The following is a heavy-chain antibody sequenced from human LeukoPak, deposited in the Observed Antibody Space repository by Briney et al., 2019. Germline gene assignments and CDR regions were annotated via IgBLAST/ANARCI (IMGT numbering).Heavy chain of an antibody. CDR1: GFTFGNYW. V-gene: IGHV3-7*01. D-gene: IGHD2-15*01. CDR3: ARAGQAARAAGLNFDP. CDR2: IKQDGNEK. J-gene: IGHJ5*02. Sequence: GGSLRLSCAASGFTFGNYWMSWVRQPPGKGLEWVANIKQDGNEKYYVDSVKGRCTISRDNARNSLSLQMNSLRAEDTAVYYCARAGQAARAAGLNFDPWSQGTLVTVSS.